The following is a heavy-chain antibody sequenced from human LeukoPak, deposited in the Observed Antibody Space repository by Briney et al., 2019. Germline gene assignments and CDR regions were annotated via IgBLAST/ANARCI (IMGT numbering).Heavy chain of an antibody. CDR2: IYYSGST. Sequence: SETLSLTCTVSGGSISSYYWSWIRQPPGKGLEWIGYIYYSGSTNYNPSLKSRVTISVDTSKNQFSLKLSSVTAADTAVYYCARQDIVVVPPASGWFDPWGQGSLVTVPS. D-gene: IGHD2-2*01. J-gene: IGHJ5*02. CDR1: GGSISSYY. V-gene: IGHV4-59*08. CDR3: ARQDIVVVPPASGWFDP.